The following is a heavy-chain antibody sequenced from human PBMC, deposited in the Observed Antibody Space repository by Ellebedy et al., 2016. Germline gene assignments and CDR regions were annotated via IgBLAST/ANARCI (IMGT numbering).Heavy chain of an antibody. CDR2: IYSTGST. CDR1: GGSISRYY. Sequence: SETLSLXXIVSGGSISRYYWSWIRQPAGKGLEWIGRIYSTGSTNYHPSLKSRLTMSVDTSKNQLSLKLNSVTAADTAVYYCVRDGYCAGGSCYPSSAPSFDCWGQGTPVTVSS. V-gene: IGHV4-4*07. CDR3: VRDGYCAGGSCYPSSAPSFDC. D-gene: IGHD2-15*01. J-gene: IGHJ4*02.